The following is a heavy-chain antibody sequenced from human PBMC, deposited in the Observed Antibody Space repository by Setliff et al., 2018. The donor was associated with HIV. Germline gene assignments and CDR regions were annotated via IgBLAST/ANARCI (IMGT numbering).Heavy chain of an antibody. J-gene: IGHJ5*02. CDR1: GGSITSSHW. CDR3: VRQHGDYAFDP. D-gene: IGHD4-17*01. CDR2: INYEGDT. Sequence: SETLSLTCAVSGGSITSSHWWVRQPPGKGLEWIGEINYEGDTTYNPSLKSRVNMFIDTSKKQFSLKVASVTAADMAVYYCVRQHGDYAFDPWGQGTLVTVSS. V-gene: IGHV4-4*02.